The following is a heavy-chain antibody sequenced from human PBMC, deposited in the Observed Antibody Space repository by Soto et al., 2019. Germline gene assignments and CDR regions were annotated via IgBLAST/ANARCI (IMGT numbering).Heavy chain of an antibody. Sequence: PGGSLRLSFAASGFTFRSYWMQWVRQAPGKGLVWVSWINSDGSSTSYADSVKGRFTISRDNAKNTLYLQMNSLRAEDTAVYYYGDYSGYWGQGTLVTVSS. D-gene: IGHD4-17*01. CDR2: INSDGSST. V-gene: IGHV3-74*01. CDR1: GFTFRSYW. J-gene: IGHJ4*02. CDR3: GDYSGY.